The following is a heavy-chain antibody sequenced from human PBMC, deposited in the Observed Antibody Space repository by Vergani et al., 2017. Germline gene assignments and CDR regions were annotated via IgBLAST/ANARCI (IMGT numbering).Heavy chain of an antibody. J-gene: IGHJ4*02. CDR2: IKQDGSEK. D-gene: IGHD3-9*01. V-gene: IGHV3-7*01. CDR1: GFTFSSYW. CDR3: AKGRTGYFVDY. Sequence: EVQLVESGGGLVQPGGSLRLSCAASGFTFSSYWMSWVRQAPGKGLEWVANIKQDGSEKYYVDSVKGRFTISRDNAKNSLYLQMNSLRAEDTAVYYCAKGRTGYFVDYWGQGTLVTVSS.